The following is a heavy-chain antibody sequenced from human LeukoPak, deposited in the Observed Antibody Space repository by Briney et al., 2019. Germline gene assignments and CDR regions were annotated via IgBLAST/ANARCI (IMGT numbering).Heavy chain of an antibody. D-gene: IGHD4-17*01. J-gene: IGHJ6*02. Sequence: GGSLRLSCAASGFTFSSYAMHWVRQAPGKGLEWVAVISYDGSNKYYADSVKGRFTISRDSSKNTLYLQMNSLRAEDTAVYYCARDPGDYGDYDVYYYYGMDVWGQGTTVTVSS. V-gene: IGHV3-30-3*01. CDR3: ARDPGDYGDYDVYYYYGMDV. CDR2: ISYDGSNK. CDR1: GFTFSSYA.